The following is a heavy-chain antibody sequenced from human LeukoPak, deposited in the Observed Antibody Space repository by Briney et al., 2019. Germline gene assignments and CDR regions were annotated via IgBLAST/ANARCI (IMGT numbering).Heavy chain of an antibody. CDR3: AKDSRFG. V-gene: IGHV3-23*01. CDR2: ISGGGGTT. D-gene: IGHD3-10*01. J-gene: IGHJ4*02. CDR1: GFTFSNYA. Sequence: PGGSLRLSCAASGFTFSNYAMSWVRQAPGKGLEWVSAISGGGGTTYYADSVKGRFTISRDNSKNTLYLQMDSLRGEDTAVYYCAKDSRFGRGQGTLVTVSS.